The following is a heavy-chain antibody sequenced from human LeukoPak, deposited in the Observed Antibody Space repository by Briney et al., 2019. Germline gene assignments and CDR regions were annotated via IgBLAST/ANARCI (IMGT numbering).Heavy chain of an antibody. CDR3: ARGCYDSSCPFDY. J-gene: IGHJ4*02. CDR2: IYYSGST. V-gene: IGHV4-39*07. D-gene: IGHD3-22*01. Sequence: SETLSLTCTVSGGSISSSSYYWGWIRQPPGKGLEWIGSIYYSGSTYYNPSLKSRVTISVDTSKNQFSLKLSSVTAADTAVYYCARGCYDSSCPFDYWGQGTLVTVSS. CDR1: GGSISSSSYY.